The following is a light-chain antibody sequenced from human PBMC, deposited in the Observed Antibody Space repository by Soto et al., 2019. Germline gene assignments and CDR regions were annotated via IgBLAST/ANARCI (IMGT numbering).Light chain of an antibody. CDR3: QSYDSSLRNPLYV. J-gene: IGLJ1*01. CDR2: EXX. V-gene: IGLV1-44*01. Sequence: QSVLTQPPSASGTPGQTVTISCSGSSSNIGSNTVNWYQQLPGTAPKLLIYEXXXHXSGVHDRFSGSNYGISASLDITGLQAEDEADYFCQSYDSSLRNPLYVVGTGNKGT. CDR1: SSNIGSNT.